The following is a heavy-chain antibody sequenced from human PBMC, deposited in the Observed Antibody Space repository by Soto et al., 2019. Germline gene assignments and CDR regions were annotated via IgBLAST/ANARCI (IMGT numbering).Heavy chain of an antibody. CDR2: IIPILGIA. V-gene: IGHV1-69*02. CDR3: ARGGMSDIVALPVDESHNCFDP. CDR1: GGTFSSYT. J-gene: IGHJ5*02. Sequence: GASVKVSCKAPGGTFSSYTISWVRQAPGQGLEWMGRIIPILGIANYAQKFQGRVTITADKSTSTAYMELSSLRSEDTAVYYCARGGMSDIVALPVDESHNCFDPWG. D-gene: IGHD2-2*01.